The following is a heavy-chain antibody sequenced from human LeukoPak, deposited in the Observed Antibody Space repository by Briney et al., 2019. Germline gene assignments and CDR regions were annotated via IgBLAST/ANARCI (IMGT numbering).Heavy chain of an antibody. CDR3: ARGPNFFYGSGSAYYFDY. D-gene: IGHD3-10*01. Sequence: ASVKVSCKASGYTFTSYDINWVRQATGQGLEWMGWMNPNSGNPGYAQKFQGRVTMTRNTSISTAYMELSSLRSEDTAVYYCARGPNFFYGSGSAYYFDYWGQGTLVTVSS. V-gene: IGHV1-8*01. CDR2: MNPNSGNP. CDR1: GYTFTSYD. J-gene: IGHJ4*02.